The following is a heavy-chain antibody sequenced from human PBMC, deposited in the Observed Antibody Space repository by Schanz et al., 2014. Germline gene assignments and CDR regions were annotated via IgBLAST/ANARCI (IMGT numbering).Heavy chain of an antibody. V-gene: IGHV1-18*01. CDR1: GYTFTDYG. CDR2: ISTSNGNT. J-gene: IGHJ4*02. CDR3: TRDQSPYTNSSDVRYFDY. D-gene: IGHD6-6*01. Sequence: QVQLVQSGAEVKKPGASVKVSCKASGYTFTDYGVIWVRQAPGQGLEWMGWISTSNGNTNYALKLQGRVTMTTDTSTGTAYMELRSLRSDDTALYYCTRDQSPYTNSSDVRYFDYWGQGILVTVSS.